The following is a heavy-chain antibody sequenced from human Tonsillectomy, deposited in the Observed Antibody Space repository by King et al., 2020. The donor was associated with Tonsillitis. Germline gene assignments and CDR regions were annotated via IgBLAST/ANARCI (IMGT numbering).Heavy chain of an antibody. D-gene: IGHD3-16*01. Sequence: VQLVESGGGLVQPGRSLRLSCAASGFTFDDYAMHWVRQAPGKGLEWVSGISWNSGSIGYADSVKGRFTISRDNAKNSLYLQMNSLRAEDTALYYCAKDIRDTPGGPRNAFDIWGQGTMVTVSS. V-gene: IGHV3-9*01. CDR3: AKDIRDTPGGPRNAFDI. CDR1: GFTFDDYA. J-gene: IGHJ3*02. CDR2: ISWNSGSI.